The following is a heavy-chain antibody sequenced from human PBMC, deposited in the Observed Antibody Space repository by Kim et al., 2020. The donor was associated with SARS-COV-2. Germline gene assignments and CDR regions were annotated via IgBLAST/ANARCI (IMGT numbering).Heavy chain of an antibody. CDR3: ARSSGWWGVDAFDI. Sequence: SQEFQGRVTITRDTSASTAYMELSSLRSEDMAVYYCARSSGWWGVDAFDIWGQGTMVTVSS. D-gene: IGHD6-19*01. V-gene: IGHV1-3*02. J-gene: IGHJ3*02.